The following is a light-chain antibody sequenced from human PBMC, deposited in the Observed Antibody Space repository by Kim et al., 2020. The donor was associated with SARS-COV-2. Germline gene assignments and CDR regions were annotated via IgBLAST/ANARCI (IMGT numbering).Light chain of an antibody. CDR2: DAS. CDR3: QQYDNPWT. J-gene: IGKJ2*02. Sequence: LSASVGDRVTITCQASQDISNYLNWYQQKPGKAPKLLIYDASNLETGVPSRFSGSGSGTDFTFTISSLQPEDIATYYCQQYDNPWTFGQGTKLEI. V-gene: IGKV1-33*01. CDR1: QDISNY.